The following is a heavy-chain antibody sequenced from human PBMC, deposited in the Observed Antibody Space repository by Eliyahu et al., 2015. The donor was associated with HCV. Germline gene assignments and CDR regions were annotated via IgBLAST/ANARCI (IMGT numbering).Heavy chain of an antibody. V-gene: IGHV3-64D*09. J-gene: IGHJ4*02. D-gene: IGHD4-17*01. CDR2: ISATGDFT. CDR3: VYGGY. Sequence: AISATGDFTYYADSVKGRFTISRDNSKNTLFLQMTGLRTEDTATYFCVYGGYWGQGTLVTVSS.